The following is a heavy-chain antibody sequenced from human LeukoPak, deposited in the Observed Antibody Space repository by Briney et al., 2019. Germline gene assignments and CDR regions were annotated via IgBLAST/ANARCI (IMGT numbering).Heavy chain of an antibody. CDR2: ISYDGSNK. Sequence: PGGSLRLSCAASGFTFSSYGMHWVRQAPGKGLEWVAVISYDGSNKYYADSVMGRFTISRDNSKNTLYLQMNSLRAEDTAVYYCAKVYANDAFDIWGQGTMVTVSS. CDR1: GFTFSSYG. J-gene: IGHJ3*02. D-gene: IGHD2-8*01. V-gene: IGHV3-30*18. CDR3: AKVYANDAFDI.